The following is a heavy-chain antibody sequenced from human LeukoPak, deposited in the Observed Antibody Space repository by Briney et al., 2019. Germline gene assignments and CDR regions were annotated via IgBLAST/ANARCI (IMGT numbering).Heavy chain of an antibody. V-gene: IGHV4-59*08. CDR3: ARPRSSGWYGVFNI. Sequence: SETLSLTCTVSGGSISGYYWSWSRQPPGKGLEYIGYIHYNGRTDSNPSLKSRVTMSVDTSKNQFSLKLSSVTAADTAVYYCARPRSSGWYGVFNIWGQGTMVTVSS. J-gene: IGHJ3*02. D-gene: IGHD6-19*01. CDR2: IHYNGRT. CDR1: GGSISGYY.